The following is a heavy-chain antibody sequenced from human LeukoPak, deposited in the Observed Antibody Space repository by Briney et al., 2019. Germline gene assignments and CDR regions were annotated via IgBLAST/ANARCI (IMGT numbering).Heavy chain of an antibody. CDR1: GGSISSGSYY. CDR3: ARSSGSSDYGN. Sequence: SETLSLTCTVSGGSISSGSYYWGWIRQPPGKGLEWIGSLYYSGSTSYNPSLTSRVTISTDTSKNQFSLRLNSVTAGDTAVYYCARSSGSSDYGNWGQGTLVTVSS. V-gene: IGHV4-39*07. J-gene: IGHJ4*02. CDR2: LYYSGST. D-gene: IGHD4-17*01.